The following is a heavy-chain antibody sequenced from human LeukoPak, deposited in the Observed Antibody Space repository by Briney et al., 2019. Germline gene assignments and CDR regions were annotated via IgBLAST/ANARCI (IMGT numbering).Heavy chain of an antibody. V-gene: IGHV1-2*04. CDR2: INPNSGGT. J-gene: IGHJ4*02. Sequence: EASVKVSCKASGYTFTGYYMHWVRQAPGQGLEWMGWINPNSGGTNYAQKFQGWVTMTRDTSISTAYMELSRLRSDDTAVYYCARGRYDFWSGYYQFYFDYWGQGTLVTVSS. D-gene: IGHD3-3*01. CDR1: GYTFTGYY. CDR3: ARGRYDFWSGYYQFYFDY.